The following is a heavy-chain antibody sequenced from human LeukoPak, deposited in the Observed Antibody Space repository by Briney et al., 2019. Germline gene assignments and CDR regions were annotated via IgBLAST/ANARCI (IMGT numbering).Heavy chain of an antibody. CDR1: GGSINNFY. V-gene: IGHV4-59*12. CDR2: IYFSGST. CDR3: ARVWGLHSGYYYYYMDV. Sequence: SETLSLTCTVSGGSINNFYWSWTRQPPGKGLEWIGYIYFSGSTNYNPSLKSRVTISLDTSKNQFSLKLSSVTAADTAVYYCARVWGLHSGYYYYYMDVWGKGTTVTVSS. J-gene: IGHJ6*03. D-gene: IGHD3-16*01.